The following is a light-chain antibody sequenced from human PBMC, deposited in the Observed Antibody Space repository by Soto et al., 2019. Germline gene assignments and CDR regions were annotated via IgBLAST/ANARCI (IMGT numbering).Light chain of an antibody. CDR1: SSDVGGYNY. J-gene: IGLJ2*01. V-gene: IGLV2-11*01. CDR2: DVS. CDR3: CSYAGSYTLV. Sequence: QSALTQPRSVSESPGQSVTISCTGTSSDVGGYNYVSWFQHHPGKAPKLMINDVSKRPSGVPDRFSGSKSGNTASLTISGLQAEDEADYYCCSYAGSYTLVFGGGTKLTVL.